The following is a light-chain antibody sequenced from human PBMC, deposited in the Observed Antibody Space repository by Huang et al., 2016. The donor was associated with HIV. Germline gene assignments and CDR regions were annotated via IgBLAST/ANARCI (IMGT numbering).Light chain of an antibody. CDR3: QQYGSSPRT. CDR1: QSVSSSY. V-gene: IGKV3-20*01. CDR2: GAS. Sequence: EIVLTQSPGTLSWSPGERGTLSCRASQSVSSSYLAWYQQRPGQAPRLLIYGASSRATGIPDRFSGGGSGTNFTLTISRLEPEDFAVYYCQQYGSSPRTFGQGTQVEIK. J-gene: IGKJ1*01.